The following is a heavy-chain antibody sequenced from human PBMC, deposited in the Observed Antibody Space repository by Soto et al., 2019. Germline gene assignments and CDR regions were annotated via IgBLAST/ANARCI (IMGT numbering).Heavy chain of an antibody. D-gene: IGHD6-6*01. Sequence: QVQLQQWGAGLLKPSETLSLTCAVYGGSFSGYYWSWIRQPPGKGLAWIGEINHSGSTNYNPSLTSRVTISVDTSKNQLFLRLSSVTAADTAVYYCPRYSGSSGHFDYWGQGTLVAVS. CDR3: PRYSGSSGHFDY. J-gene: IGHJ4*02. CDR1: GGSFSGYY. V-gene: IGHV4-34*01. CDR2: INHSGST.